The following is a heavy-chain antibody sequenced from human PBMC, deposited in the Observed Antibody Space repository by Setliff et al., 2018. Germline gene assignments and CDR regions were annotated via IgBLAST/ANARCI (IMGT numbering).Heavy chain of an antibody. D-gene: IGHD2-2*01. V-gene: IGHV1-69*10. Sequence: ASVKVSCKASGDTFSSHVITWVRQAPGQGFEWMGGIIPLLGIPNYAQKFQGRVTINADKSTNTVYMEVGSLRSEDTAVYYCARVRYRGDRAQKGGPRHAFDVWGQGTMVTVSS. CDR2: IIPLLGIP. J-gene: IGHJ3*01. CDR3: ARVRYRGDRAQKGGPRHAFDV. CDR1: GDTFSSHV.